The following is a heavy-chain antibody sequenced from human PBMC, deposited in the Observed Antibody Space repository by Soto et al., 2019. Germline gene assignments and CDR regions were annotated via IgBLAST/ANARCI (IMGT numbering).Heavy chain of an antibody. D-gene: IGHD6-13*01. Sequence: GGSLRLSCAASGFTFSSYATSLVRQAPGKGLEWVSAISGSGGSTYYADSVKGRFTISRDNSKNTLYLQMNSLRAEDTAVYYCAKGTDHTAAGLNWGQGPMVTAS. CDR3: AKGTDHTAAGLN. CDR2: ISGSGGST. V-gene: IGHV3-23*01. CDR1: GFTFSSYA. J-gene: IGHJ4*02.